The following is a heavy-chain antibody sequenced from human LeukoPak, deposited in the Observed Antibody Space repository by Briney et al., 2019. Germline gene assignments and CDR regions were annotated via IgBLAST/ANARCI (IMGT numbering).Heavy chain of an antibody. CDR2: IYYSGST. Sequence: SETLSLTCTVSGGSISSYYWSWIRQPPGKGLEWIGYIYYSGSTNYNPSLKSRVTISVDTSKNQFSLKLSSVTAADTAVYYCASSGYYGSGSYGRFGYWGQGTLVTVSS. J-gene: IGHJ4*02. CDR3: ASSGYYGSGSYGRFGY. D-gene: IGHD3-10*01. V-gene: IGHV4-59*01. CDR1: GGSISSYY.